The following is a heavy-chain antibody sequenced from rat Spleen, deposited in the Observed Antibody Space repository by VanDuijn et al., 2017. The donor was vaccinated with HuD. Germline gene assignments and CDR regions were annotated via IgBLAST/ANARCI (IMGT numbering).Heavy chain of an antibody. CDR3: VTYNKYDDYYVLDA. J-gene: IGHJ4*01. Sequence: EVRLVESGGGLVQPGRSLKLSCAASRFTFSDYALAWVRQAPKNGLEWVATILRGGSNTYYRDSVKGRFTVSRDDAKSTLYLQMDSLRSEDSATYYCVTYNKYDDYYVLDAWGQGASVTVSS. CDR2: ILRGGSNT. CDR1: RFTFSDYA. D-gene: IGHD1-10*01. V-gene: IGHV5-17*01.